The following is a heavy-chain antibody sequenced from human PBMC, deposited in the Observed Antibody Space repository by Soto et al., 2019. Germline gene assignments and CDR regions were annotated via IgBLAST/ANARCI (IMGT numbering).Heavy chain of an antibody. D-gene: IGHD4-17*01. CDR2: ISSSSSTI. J-gene: IGHJ5*02. CDR3: ARENYGAYLTWFDP. CDR1: GFTFSSYS. Sequence: EVQLVESGGGLVQPGGSLRLSCAASGFTFSSYSMNWVRQAPGKGLEWVSYISSSSSTIYYADSVKGRFTISRDNANNALYLQMNSLRDEDTAVYYCARENYGAYLTWFDPWGQGTLVTVSS. V-gene: IGHV3-48*02.